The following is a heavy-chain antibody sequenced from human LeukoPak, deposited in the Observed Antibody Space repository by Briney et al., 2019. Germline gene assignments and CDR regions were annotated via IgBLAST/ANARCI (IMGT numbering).Heavy chain of an antibody. CDR3: ARGALGYFQSGEGLDY. D-gene: IGHD2-15*01. J-gene: IGHJ4*02. Sequence: PGGSLRLSCAASRFTLSSYGMHWVRQAPGKGLEWVAVIWYDGTNKYYADSVKGRFTISRDNFKNTLYLQMNSLRAEDTAVYSCARGALGYFQSGEGLDYWGQGTLVTVSS. CDR2: IWYDGTNK. CDR1: RFTLSSYG. V-gene: IGHV3-33*01.